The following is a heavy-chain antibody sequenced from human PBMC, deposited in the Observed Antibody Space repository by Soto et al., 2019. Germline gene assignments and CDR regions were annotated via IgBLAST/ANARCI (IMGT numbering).Heavy chain of an antibody. CDR3: SSGGDLGSGRSRFDP. V-gene: IGHV4-61*01. CDR2: VYFTGST. D-gene: IGHD3-10*01. Sequence: QVQVQESGPGLVKPSETLYLNCTVSGASVSTGSYYWSWIRQPPGQGLEWIGYVYFTGSTYYNPTLKSRVPISLATSKNRFPLKLSSVTAADTALHFCSSGGDLGSGRSRFDPWGEGTQVTVSS. J-gene: IGHJ5*02. CDR1: GASVSTGSYY.